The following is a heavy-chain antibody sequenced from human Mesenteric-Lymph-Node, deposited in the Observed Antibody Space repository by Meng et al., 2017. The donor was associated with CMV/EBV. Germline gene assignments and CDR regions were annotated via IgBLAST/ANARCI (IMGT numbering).Heavy chain of an antibody. CDR1: GFTFDNYA. V-gene: IGHV3-43D*03. CDR3: ARAGPYSSSRHWDY. D-gene: IGHD6-13*01. J-gene: IGHJ4*02. CDR2: ISWDGSDT. Sequence: GESLKISCAASGFTFDNYAMHWARQAPGKGLEWVSHISWDGSDTYYADSVKGRFTVSRDNAKISPYLQMNSLRAEDTAVYYCARAGPYSSSRHWDYWGQGTLVTVSS.